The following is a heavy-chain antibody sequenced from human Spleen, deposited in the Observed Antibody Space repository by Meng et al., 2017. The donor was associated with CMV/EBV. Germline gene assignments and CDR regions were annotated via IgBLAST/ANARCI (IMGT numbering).Heavy chain of an antibody. J-gene: IGHJ4*02. V-gene: IGHV3-23*03. CDR3: ARYANDY. CDR2: IYSGGSNT. Sequence: GGSLRLSCAASGFTFSSYAMSWVRQAPGKGLEWVSVIYSGGSNTDCADSVKGRFTISRDNSKNTLYLQMNSLRAEDTAVYYCARYANDYWGQGTLVTVSS. D-gene: IGHD2-8*01. CDR1: GFTFSSYA.